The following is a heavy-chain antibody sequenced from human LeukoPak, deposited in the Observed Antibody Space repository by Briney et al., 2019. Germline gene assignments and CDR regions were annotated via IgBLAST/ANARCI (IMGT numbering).Heavy chain of an antibody. J-gene: IGHJ5*02. CDR2: IYWNDDK. V-gene: IGHV2-5*01. D-gene: IGHD5-12*01. CDR3: ARSYSDYDYFNNWFDP. CDR1: GFSLSTSGVG. Sequence: EPGPTLVNPTQTLTLTCTFSGFSLSTSGVGVGWIRQPPGKALEWLALIYWNDDKRYSPPLKSRLTISKDTSKNQVVLTMANMDPVDTATYYCARSYSDYDYFNNWFDPWGQGTLVTVSS.